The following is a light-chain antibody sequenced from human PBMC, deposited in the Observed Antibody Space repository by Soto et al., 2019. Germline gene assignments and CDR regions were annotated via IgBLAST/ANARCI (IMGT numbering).Light chain of an antibody. J-gene: IGKJ4*01. CDR1: QSVSID. V-gene: IGKV3-15*01. CDR3: QQFNNYPLT. Sequence: EIVSTYSSATLSFSSVERATLSCRASQSVSIDLAWYQQTPGQAPRLLIYGASTRATGIPVRFSGSASGTEFTLTISSLQSEDFATYYCQQFNNYPLTFGGGTKVDIK. CDR2: GAS.